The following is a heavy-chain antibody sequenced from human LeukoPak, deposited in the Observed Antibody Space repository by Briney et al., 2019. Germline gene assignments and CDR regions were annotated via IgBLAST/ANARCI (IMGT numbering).Heavy chain of an antibody. CDR2: IIPIFGTA. Sequence: ASVKVSCKASGGTFSSYAISWVRQAPGQGLEWMGGIIPIFGTANYAQKFQGRVTITTDESASTAYMELSSLRSEDTAVYYCAREEGYSTGFDVFDIWGQGTMVTVSS. D-gene: IGHD6-19*01. J-gene: IGHJ3*02. CDR3: AREEGYSTGFDVFDI. V-gene: IGHV1-69*05. CDR1: GGTFSSYA.